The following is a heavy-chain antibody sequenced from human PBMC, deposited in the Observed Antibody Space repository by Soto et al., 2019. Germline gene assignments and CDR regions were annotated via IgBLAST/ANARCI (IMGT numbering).Heavy chain of an antibody. CDR2: INHSGST. V-gene: IGHV4-34*01. J-gene: IGHJ4*02. CDR3: ASGMTTVTHDTDY. D-gene: IGHD4-17*01. Sequence: SETLSLTCAVYGGSFSGYYWSWIRQPPGKGLEWIGEINHSGSTNYNPSLKSRVTISVDTSKNQFSLKLSSVTAADTAVYYCASGMTTVTHDTDYWGQGTLVTVSS. CDR1: GGSFSGYY.